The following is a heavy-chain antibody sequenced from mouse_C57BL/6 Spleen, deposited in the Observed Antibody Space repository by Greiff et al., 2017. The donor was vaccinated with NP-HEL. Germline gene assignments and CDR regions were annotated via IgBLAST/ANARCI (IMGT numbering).Heavy chain of an antibody. V-gene: IGHV3-6*01. CDR1: GYSITSGYY. CDR2: ISYDGSN. CDR3: ARDVGLRQGDAY. D-gene: IGHD2-4*01. J-gene: IGHJ3*01. Sequence: DVKLVESGPGLVKPSQSLSLTCSVTGYSITSGYYWNWIRQFPGNKLEWMGYISYDGSNNYNQSLKNRISITRDTSKNQFVLKLNSVTTEDTATYYCARDVGLRQGDAYWGQGTLVTVSA.